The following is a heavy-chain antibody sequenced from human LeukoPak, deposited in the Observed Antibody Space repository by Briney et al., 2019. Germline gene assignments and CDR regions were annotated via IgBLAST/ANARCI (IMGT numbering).Heavy chain of an antibody. J-gene: IGHJ4*02. D-gene: IGHD2-15*01. Sequence: PGGSLRLSCAASGFTFTNYGMHWVRQAPGKGLEWVAMIWSDGSNEHYPDSVKGRFTISRDNAKNSLYLQMNSLRAEDTAVYYCVLGLATGGVVLDYWGQGTLVTVSS. CDR2: IWSDGSNE. V-gene: IGHV3-33*03. CDR1: GFTFTNYG. CDR3: VLGLATGGVVLDY.